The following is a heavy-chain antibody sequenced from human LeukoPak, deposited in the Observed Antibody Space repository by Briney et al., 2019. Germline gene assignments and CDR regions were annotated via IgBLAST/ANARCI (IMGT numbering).Heavy chain of an antibody. V-gene: IGHV3-23*01. CDR1: GFTFSSYA. CDR3: ARGNRAAARSYYFDY. D-gene: IGHD6-13*01. J-gene: IGHJ4*02. Sequence: GGSLRLSCAASGFTFSSYAMSWVRQAPGKGLEWVSAISGSGSTIYYADSVKGRFTISRDNAKNSLYLQMNSLRAEDTAVYYCARGNRAAARSYYFDYWGQGTLVTVSS. CDR2: ISGSGSTI.